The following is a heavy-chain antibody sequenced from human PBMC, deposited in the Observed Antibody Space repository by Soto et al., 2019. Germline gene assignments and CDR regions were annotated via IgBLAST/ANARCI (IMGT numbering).Heavy chain of an antibody. CDR1: GFTFSGYD. J-gene: IGHJ3*02. V-gene: IGHV3-72*01. D-gene: IGHD6-13*01. CDR2: TRNKANSYTT. CDR3: ATSIAADDAFDI. Sequence: GGSLRLSCAASGFTFSGYDMNWVRQAPGKGLEWVGRTRNKANSYTTEYAASVKGRFTISRDDSKNSLYLQMNSLKTEDTAVYYCATSIAADDAFDIWGQGTMVTVSS.